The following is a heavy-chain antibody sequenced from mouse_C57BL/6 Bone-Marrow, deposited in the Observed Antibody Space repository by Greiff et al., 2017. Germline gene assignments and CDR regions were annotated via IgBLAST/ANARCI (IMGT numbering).Heavy chain of an antibody. V-gene: IGHV1-82*01. D-gene: IGHD2-4*01. Sequence: QVQLKESGPELVKPGASVKISCKASGYAFSSSWMNWVKQRPGKGLEWIGRIYPGDGDTNYNGKFKGKATLTADKSSSTAYMQLSSLTSEDSAVSFGASPMITTLYYYAMDYWGQGTSVTVSS. CDR2: IYPGDGDT. CDR1: GYAFSSSW. J-gene: IGHJ4*01. CDR3: ASPMITTLYYYAMDY.